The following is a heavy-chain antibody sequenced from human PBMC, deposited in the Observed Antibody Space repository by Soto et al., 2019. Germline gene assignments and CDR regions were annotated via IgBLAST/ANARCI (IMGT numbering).Heavy chain of an antibody. V-gene: IGHV1-69*13. CDR3: ARASGYVSGWYHDY. J-gene: IGHJ4*02. CDR2: LIPILGTT. CDR1: GGTFSSDA. D-gene: IGHD6-19*01. Sequence: SVKVSCKASGGTFSSDAVSWVRQAPGQGLEWMGGLIPILGTTHYAQKFQGRVTITADESTNTAYMELSSLRSDDTAVYYCARASGYVSGWYHDYWGQGTRVTSPQ.